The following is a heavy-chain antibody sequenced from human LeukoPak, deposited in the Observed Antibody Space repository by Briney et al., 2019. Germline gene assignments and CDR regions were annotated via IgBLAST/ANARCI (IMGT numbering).Heavy chain of an antibody. CDR3: ARQLYVSGSYYAPMDV. J-gene: IGHJ6*03. Sequence: SETLSLTCTVSGGSFHTYCWNWIRQPAGEPLEWIGRVYASGSTDSNSSLKSRVTMSVDTSKNQFSLELRSVTAADTAVYFCARQLYVSGSYYAPMDVWGKGTTVTISS. V-gene: IGHV4-4*07. D-gene: IGHD3-10*01. CDR1: GGSFHTYC. CDR2: VYASGST.